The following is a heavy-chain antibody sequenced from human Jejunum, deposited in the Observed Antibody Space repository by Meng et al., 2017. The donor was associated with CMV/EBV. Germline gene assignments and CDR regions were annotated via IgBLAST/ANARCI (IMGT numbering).Heavy chain of an antibody. V-gene: IGHV2-5*01. D-gene: IGHD2-15*01. J-gene: IGHJ5*02. Sequence: TFSGVSRSTSGVGVGWIRQPPGKALEWLALIYWNDDKRYSPSLKSRLTITKDTSKNQVVLTMSNMDPVDTATYYCAHTRAALPLFDPWGQGTLVTVSS. CDR3: AHTRAALPLFDP. CDR2: IYWNDDK. CDR1: GVSRSTSGVG.